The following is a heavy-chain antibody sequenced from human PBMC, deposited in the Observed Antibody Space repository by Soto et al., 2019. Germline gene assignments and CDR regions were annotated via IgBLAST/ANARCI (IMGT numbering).Heavy chain of an antibody. V-gene: IGHV3-23*01. CDR3: AKDAVSRDGVWLAHD. J-gene: IGHJ1*01. CDR1: GFSFSDYA. CDR2: LYGSGGGI. Sequence: GGSLRLSCAASGFSFSDYAMIWVRQAPGKGLEWVSGLYGSGGGIHYADSVKGRFTISRDNYANSVYLQMNSLRVEDTAVYYCAKDAVSRDGVWLAHDWGQGTVVAVSS. D-gene: IGHD5-12*01.